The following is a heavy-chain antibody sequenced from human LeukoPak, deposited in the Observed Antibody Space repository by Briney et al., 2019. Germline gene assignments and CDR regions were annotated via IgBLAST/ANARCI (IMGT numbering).Heavy chain of an antibody. CDR2: INHSGST. D-gene: IGHD3-3*01. V-gene: IGHV4-34*01. Sequence: SETLSLTCADYGGSFSSYYWSWIRQPPGKGLEWIGEINHSGSTNYNPSLKSRVTISVDTSKNQFSLKLSSVTAADTAVYYCARALYYDFWSGYPSFDYWGQGTLVTVSS. CDR1: GGSFSSYY. J-gene: IGHJ4*02. CDR3: ARALYYDFWSGYPSFDY.